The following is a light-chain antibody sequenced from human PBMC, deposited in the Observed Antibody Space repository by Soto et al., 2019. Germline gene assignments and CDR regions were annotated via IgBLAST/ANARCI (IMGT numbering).Light chain of an antibody. V-gene: IGKV1-5*03. Sequence: DIQMTQSPSTLSAAVGDRVTITCRASQSISNWLAWYQQKPGKAPKLLIYKASSLESGVPSRFSGSGSGTEFTLTISSLQPDDFATYYCQQYNCYPFTFGPGTKVDIK. CDR1: QSISNW. CDR2: KAS. J-gene: IGKJ3*01. CDR3: QQYNCYPFT.